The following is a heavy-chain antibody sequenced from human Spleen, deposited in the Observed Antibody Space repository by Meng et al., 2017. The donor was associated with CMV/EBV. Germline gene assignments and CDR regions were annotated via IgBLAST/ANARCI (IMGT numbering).Heavy chain of an antibody. CDR2: IYSGGTT. CDR1: GFTVSSYY. V-gene: IGHV3-53*01. D-gene: IGHD3-3*01. J-gene: IGHJ4*02. CDR3: ARGGGTFDY. Sequence: GESLKISCAASGFTVSSYYMNWVRQAPGKGLEWVSVIYSGGTTYYADSVKGRFTISRDNSMNTLYLQMNTLRVEDTAVYYCARGGGTFDYWGQGTLVTVSS.